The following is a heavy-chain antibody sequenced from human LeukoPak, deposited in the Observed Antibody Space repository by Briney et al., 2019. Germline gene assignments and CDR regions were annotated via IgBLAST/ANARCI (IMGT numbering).Heavy chain of an antibody. V-gene: IGHV4-59*01. CDR2: IYDSGNT. J-gene: IGHJ5*02. CDR3: ARVSTNGVSNWFDP. CDR1: GGSTSGYY. Sequence: PSETLSLTCTVAGGSTSGYYWSWIRQPPGKGLEWIGYIYDSGNTIWNPSRRSRVTMSVDRSTNQFSLKLSSVTAADTAVYYCARVSTNGVSNWFDPWGQGTLVTVSS. D-gene: IGHD2-8*01.